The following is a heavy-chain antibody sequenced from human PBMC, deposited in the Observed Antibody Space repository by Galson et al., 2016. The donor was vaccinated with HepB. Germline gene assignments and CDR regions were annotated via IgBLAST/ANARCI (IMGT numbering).Heavy chain of an antibody. J-gene: IGHJ4*02. CDR1: GFIFSTYA. CDR2: ITGGGATT. D-gene: IGHD2-8*02. CDR3: AKALAPYCSGGSCFRGFDS. Sequence: SLRLSCAAPGFIFSTYAMNWVRQAPGKGLEFVSGITGGGATTHYADSVKGRFTISRDNSKTTLYLQMGSLRTEDTAIYYCAKALAPYCSGGSCFRGFDSWGRGTLVAVSS. V-gene: IGHV3-23*01.